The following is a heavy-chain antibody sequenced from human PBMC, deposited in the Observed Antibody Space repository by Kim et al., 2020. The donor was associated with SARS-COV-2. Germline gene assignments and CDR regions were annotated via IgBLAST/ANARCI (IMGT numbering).Heavy chain of an antibody. CDR2: ISGSGGST. J-gene: IGHJ4*02. D-gene: IGHD3-10*01. CDR1: GFTFSSYA. CDR3: ATPVNYYGSGLSPNDY. V-gene: IGHV3-23*01. Sequence: GGSLRLSCAASGFTFSSYAMSWVRQAPGKGLEWVSAISGSGGSTYYADSVKGRFTISRDNSKNTLYLQMNSLRAEDTAVYYCATPVNYYGSGLSPNDYWGQGTLVTVSS.